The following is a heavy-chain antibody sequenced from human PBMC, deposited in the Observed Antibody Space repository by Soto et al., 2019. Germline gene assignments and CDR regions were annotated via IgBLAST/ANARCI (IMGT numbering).Heavy chain of an antibody. CDR3: ARGWGYDSNDYYYAY. D-gene: IGHD3-22*01. J-gene: IGHJ4*02. CDR2: IIPIFGTA. CDR1: GGTFSRHA. Sequence: QVQLVQSGAEVRKPGSSVKVSCKASGGTFSRHAISWVRQAPGQGLEWMGGIIPIFGTANHAQKFQGRVTIIADESTSTDYMELSSLRSEDTAMDYCARGWGYDSNDYYYAYWGQGTLVIVSS. V-gene: IGHV1-69*01.